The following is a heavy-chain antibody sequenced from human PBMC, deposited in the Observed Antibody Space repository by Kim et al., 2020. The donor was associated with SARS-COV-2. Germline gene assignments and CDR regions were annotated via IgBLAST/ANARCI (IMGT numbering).Heavy chain of an antibody. Sequence: SETLSLTCTVSGGSISSYYWSWIRQPPGKGLEWIGYIYYSGSTNYNPSLKSRVTISVDTSKNQFSLKLSSVTAADTAVYYCARGARRWVQFGYWGQGTLVTVSS. CDR3: ARGARRWVQFGY. V-gene: IGHV4-59*13. CDR1: GGSISSYY. J-gene: IGHJ4*02. CDR2: IYYSGST. D-gene: IGHD1-1*01.